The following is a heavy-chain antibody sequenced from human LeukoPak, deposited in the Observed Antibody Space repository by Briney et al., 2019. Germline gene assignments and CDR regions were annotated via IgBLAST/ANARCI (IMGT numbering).Heavy chain of an antibody. CDR2: ISSSGGST. V-gene: IGHV3-23*01. D-gene: IGHD2-2*01. CDR1: GFTFSSYA. Sequence: PWGSLRLSCAASGFTFSSYAMSWVRQAPGKGLEWVSAISSSGGSTYYADSVKGRFTISRDNSKNTLYLQMNSLRAEDTAVYYCAKDVGSTSCYAPFDYWGQGTLVTVSS. CDR3: AKDVGSTSCYAPFDY. J-gene: IGHJ4*02.